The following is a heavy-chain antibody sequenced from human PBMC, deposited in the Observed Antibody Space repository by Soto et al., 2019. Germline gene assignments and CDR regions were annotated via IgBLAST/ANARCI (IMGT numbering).Heavy chain of an antibody. CDR3: AKSRKKIVVVVAATDY. CDR1: GFTFSSYA. CDR2: ISGSGGST. J-gene: IGHJ4*02. V-gene: IGHV3-23*01. Sequence: PGGSLRLSCAASGFTFSSYAISWVRQAPGKGLEWVSAISGSGGSTYYADSVKGRFTISRDNSKNTLYLQMNSLRAEDTAVYYCAKSRKKIVVVVAATDYWGQGTLVTVSS. D-gene: IGHD2-15*01.